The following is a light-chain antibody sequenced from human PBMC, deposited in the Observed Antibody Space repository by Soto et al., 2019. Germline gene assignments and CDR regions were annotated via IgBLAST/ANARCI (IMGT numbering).Light chain of an antibody. CDR3: QHYNKWPPT. CDR2: GAS. V-gene: IGKV3-15*01. Sequence: EIVMTQSPATLSVSPGERATLSCRASQSVSSNLAWYQQKPGQAPRLLIYGASTRATGIPARFSGSGSGTEFTLTISSLQYEAFAVYYCQHYNKWPPTFGPGTKADIK. J-gene: IGKJ3*01. CDR1: QSVSSN.